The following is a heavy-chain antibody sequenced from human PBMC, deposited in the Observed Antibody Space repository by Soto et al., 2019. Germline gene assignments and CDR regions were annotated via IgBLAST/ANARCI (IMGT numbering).Heavy chain of an antibody. D-gene: IGHD5-18*01. CDR1: GGSISRGDYY. CDR2: IFYSGST. J-gene: IGHJ3*02. V-gene: IGHV4-39*01. Sequence: SETLSLTCTVSGGSISRGDYYWGWIRQPPGKGLEWIGSIFYSGSTYYNPSLKSRVTISVDTSKNQFSLKLSSVTAADTAMYYCVCIFSGGYSYGFDIWGQGTMVTVSS. CDR3: VCIFSGGYSYGFDI.